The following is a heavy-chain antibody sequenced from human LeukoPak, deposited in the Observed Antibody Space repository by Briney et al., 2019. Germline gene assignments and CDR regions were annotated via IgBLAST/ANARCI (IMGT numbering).Heavy chain of an antibody. D-gene: IGHD1-20*01. CDR2: IIPIFGTA. CDR3: AREGPPGYNWNDVNYYYMDV. J-gene: IGHJ6*03. Sequence: ASEKVSCKASGGTFSSYAISWVRQAPGQGLEWMGGIIPIFGTANYAQKFQGRVTITADESTSTAYMELSSLRSEDTAVYYCAREGPPGYNWNDVNYYYMDVWGKGTTVTVSS. V-gene: IGHV1-69*13. CDR1: GGTFSSYA.